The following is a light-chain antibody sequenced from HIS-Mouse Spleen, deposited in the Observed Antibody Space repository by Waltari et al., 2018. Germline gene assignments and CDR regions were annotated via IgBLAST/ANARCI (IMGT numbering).Light chain of an antibody. V-gene: IGLV3-10*01. CDR3: YSTDSSGNHRV. CDR1: ALPQQS. Sequence: SSELTQPPSVSVSPGQTPRTTCAVDALPQQSPHWYQQKSGQAPLLVLYEDSKRPAGIPERFSGSSSGTMATLTISGAQVEDEADYYCYSTDSSGNHRVFGGGTKLTVL. CDR2: EDS. J-gene: IGLJ2*01.